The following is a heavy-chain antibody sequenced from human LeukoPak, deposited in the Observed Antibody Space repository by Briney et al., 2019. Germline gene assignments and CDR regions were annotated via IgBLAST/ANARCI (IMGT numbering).Heavy chain of an antibody. CDR2: VSTSGST. CDR1: GGSISNHL. V-gene: IGHV4-4*07. Sequence: LETLSLTCTVSGGSISNHLCSWIRQPAGKGVEWIGRVSTSGSTFYNPYLKSRVTISVDTSKNQFSLKLSSVTAADTAVYYCARGRAHYVWGSYRFYFDYWGQGTLVTVSS. CDR3: ARGRAHYVWGSYRFYFDY. J-gene: IGHJ4*02. D-gene: IGHD3-16*02.